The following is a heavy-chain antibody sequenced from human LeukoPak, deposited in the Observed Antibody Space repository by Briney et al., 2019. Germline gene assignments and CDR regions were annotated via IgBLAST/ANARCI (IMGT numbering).Heavy chain of an antibody. CDR1: GFTVSSNY. Sequence: GGSLRLSCAASGFTVSSNYMSWVRQAPGKGLEWVASIKQDGSEKYYVDSVKGRFTISRDNAKNSLYLQMNSLRAEDTAVYYCARVGGRYSPIGYWGQGTLVTVSS. CDR2: IKQDGSEK. CDR3: ARVGGRYSPIGY. D-gene: IGHD5-18*01. J-gene: IGHJ4*02. V-gene: IGHV3-7*01.